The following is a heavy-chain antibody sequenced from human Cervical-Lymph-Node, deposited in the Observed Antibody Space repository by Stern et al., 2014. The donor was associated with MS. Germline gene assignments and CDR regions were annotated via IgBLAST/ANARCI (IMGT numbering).Heavy chain of an antibody. CDR1: GFTFSSYG. D-gene: IGHD2-21*02. V-gene: IGHV3-30*18. Sequence: VQLVESGGGVVQPGRSLRLSCAASGFTFSSYGMHWVRQAPGKGLEWVAGISYDGSNKYYADSVKGRFTISRDNSKNTLYLQMNSLRAEDTAVYYCAKGYCGGDCYAYYFDYWGQGTLVTVSS. CDR2: ISYDGSNK. CDR3: AKGYCGGDCYAYYFDY. J-gene: IGHJ4*02.